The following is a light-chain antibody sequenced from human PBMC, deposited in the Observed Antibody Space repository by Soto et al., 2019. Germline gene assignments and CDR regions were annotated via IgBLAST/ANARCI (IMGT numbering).Light chain of an antibody. CDR1: QSVTSN. CDR3: QQYNNWHPIT. CDR2: GAS. J-gene: IGKJ5*01. Sequence: EILITQSPVTLSVSPGERATLSCRASQSVTSNLAWYQQKPGQAPSLIIYGASTRANGIPARFSGSGSGTEFTLTLRSLQSEDFAFYFCQQYNNWHPITFGQGTRLEIK. V-gene: IGKV3-15*01.